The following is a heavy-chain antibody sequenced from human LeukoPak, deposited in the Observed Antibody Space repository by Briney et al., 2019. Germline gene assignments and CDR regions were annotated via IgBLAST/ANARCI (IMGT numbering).Heavy chain of an antibody. CDR2: INPDESVR. CDR3: ARVRCCEGSGLIYFDP. V-gene: IGHV3-7*01. Sequence: GGSLRLSCAASGFIFGDYWMSWVRQAPGKGLEWVANINPDESVRNYVDSVKGRFTISRDNARNSLYVQMDSLTVDDTAVYYCARVRCCEGSGLIYFDPWSQGTLVTVSS. J-gene: IGHJ5*02. D-gene: IGHD6-19*01. CDR1: GFIFGDYW.